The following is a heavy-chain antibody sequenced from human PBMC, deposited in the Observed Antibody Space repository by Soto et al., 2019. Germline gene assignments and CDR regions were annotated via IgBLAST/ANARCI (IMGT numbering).Heavy chain of an antibody. D-gene: IGHD2-8*01. CDR3: TTGYCTNGVCSNDAFDI. CDR1: GFTFSNAW. Sequence: GGSLRLSCAASGFTFSNAWMSWVRQAPGKGLEWVGRIKSKTDGGTTDYAAPVKGRFTISRDDSKNTLYLQMNSLKTEDTAVYYCTTGYCTNGVCSNDAFDIWGQGTMVTVSS. J-gene: IGHJ3*02. V-gene: IGHV3-15*01. CDR2: IKSKTDGGTT.